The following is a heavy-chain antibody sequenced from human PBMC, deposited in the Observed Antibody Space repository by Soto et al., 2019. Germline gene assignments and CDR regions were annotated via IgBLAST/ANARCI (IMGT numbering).Heavy chain of an antibody. CDR3: ARNQLPHLYYYYGMDV. CDR2: ISYDGSNK. Sequence: QVQLVESGGGVVQPGRSLRLSCAASGFTFSSYAKHWVRQAPGKGLEWVAVISYDGSNKYYADSVKGRFTISRDNSKNTLYLQMNSLRAEDTAVYYCARNQLPHLYYYYGMDVWGQGTTVTVSS. V-gene: IGHV3-30-3*01. CDR1: GFTFSSYA. D-gene: IGHD2-2*01. J-gene: IGHJ6*02.